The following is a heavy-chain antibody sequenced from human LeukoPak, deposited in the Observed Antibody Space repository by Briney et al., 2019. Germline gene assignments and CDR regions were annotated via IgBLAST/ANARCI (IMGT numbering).Heavy chain of an antibody. CDR1: GFDFSTYS. D-gene: IGHD6-19*01. V-gene: IGHV3-23*01. J-gene: IGHJ4*02. Sequence: GGSLRLSCAASGFDFSTYSIDWVRQAPGKGLEWVSAISGSGGSTYYADSVKGRFTISRDNSKNTLYLQMNNLRVEDTAIYYCAKASWVSSTDAVRWGQGTLVTVSS. CDR3: AKASWVSSTDAVR. CDR2: ISGSGGST.